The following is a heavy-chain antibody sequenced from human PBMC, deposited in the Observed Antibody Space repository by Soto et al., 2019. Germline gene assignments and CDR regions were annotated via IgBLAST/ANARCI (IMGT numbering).Heavy chain of an antibody. V-gene: IGHV1-46*01. CDR1: GYTFTSYY. J-gene: IGHJ4*02. D-gene: IGHD4-17*01. CDR3: ARDLGDYGDYSRVWDY. CDR2: INPSGGST. Sequence: ASVKVSCKASGYTFTSYYMHWLRQSPGQGLEWMGIINPSGGSTSYAQKFQGRVTMTRDTSTSTVYMELSSLRSEDTAVYYCARDLGDYGDYSRVWDYWGQGTLVTVSS.